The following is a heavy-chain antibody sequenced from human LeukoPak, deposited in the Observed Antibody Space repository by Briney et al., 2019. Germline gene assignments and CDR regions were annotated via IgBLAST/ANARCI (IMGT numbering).Heavy chain of an antibody. CDR3: ATGDHSFDN. CDR1: GASLTIYY. D-gene: IGHD7-27*01. V-gene: IGHV4-4*07. Sequence: SETLSLTCSVSGASLTIYYWDWIRQPAGKGLEWIGRYASGTTTHNPSLKSQFTMSIDTSKNQVSLKLTSVTAADTAVYYCATGDHSFDNWGQGTLVTVTP. CDR2: YASGTT. J-gene: IGHJ4*02.